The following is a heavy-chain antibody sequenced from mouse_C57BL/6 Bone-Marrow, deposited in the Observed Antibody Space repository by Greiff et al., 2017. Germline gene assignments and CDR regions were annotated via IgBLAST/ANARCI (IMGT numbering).Heavy chain of an antibody. CDR1: GYTFTSSW. D-gene: IGHD2-3*01. Sequence: VQLQQPGAELVKPGASVKVSCKASGYTFTSSWMHWVKQRPGQGLEWIGRINPSDSDTNSNQKFKGKATLTVDKSSSTAYMQLRSLTSEDSAVYYCAIKGGYYGWFAYWGQGTLVTVSA. CDR3: AIKGGYYGWFAY. J-gene: IGHJ3*01. CDR2: INPSDSDT. V-gene: IGHV1-74*01.